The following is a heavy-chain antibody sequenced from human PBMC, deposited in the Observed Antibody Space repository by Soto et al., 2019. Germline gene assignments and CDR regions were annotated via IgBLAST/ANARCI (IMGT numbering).Heavy chain of an antibody. CDR2: TRDKPNNYAA. D-gene: IGHD1-26*01. J-gene: IGHJ4*02. CDR3: ARDTGGSYDY. V-gene: IGHV3-72*01. CDR1: GFAFDDYY. Sequence: EGQLVQSGGGLVQPRGSLRLSCTASGFAFDDYYMDWVHQVPGKGLEWIGRTRDKPNNYAAEYVASVKGRFTISRDASKDSMYLQMNTVKTEDTAVYYCARDTGGSYDYWGQGALVIVSS.